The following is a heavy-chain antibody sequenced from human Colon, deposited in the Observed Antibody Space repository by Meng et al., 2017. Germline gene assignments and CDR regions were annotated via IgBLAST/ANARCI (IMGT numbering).Heavy chain of an antibody. CDR1: GYTFTSYG. CDR3: ARSGNPPRIAAAPRETYYYYGMDV. V-gene: IGHV1-18*01. J-gene: IGHJ6*02. D-gene: IGHD6-13*01. Sequence: ASVKVSCKASGYTFTSYGISWVRQAPGQGLEWMGWISAYNGNTNYAQKLQGRVTMTTDTSTSTAYMELRSLRSDDTAVYYCARSGNPPRIAAAPRETYYYYGMDVWGQGTTVTVSS. CDR2: ISAYNGNT.